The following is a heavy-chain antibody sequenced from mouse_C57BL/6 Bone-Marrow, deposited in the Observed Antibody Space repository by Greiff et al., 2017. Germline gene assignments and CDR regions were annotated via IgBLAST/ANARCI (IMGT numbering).Heavy chain of an antibody. J-gene: IGHJ2*01. CDR1: GYTFTSYW. CDR2: IDPSDSYT. Sequence: QVQLKQPGAELVKPGASVKLSCKASGYTFTSYWMQWVKQRPGQGLEWIGEIDPSDSYTNYNQKFKGKATLTVDTSSSTAYMQLSSLTSEDSAVYYCARLGDYDDFDYWGQGTTLTVSS. D-gene: IGHD2-4*01. CDR3: ARLGDYDDFDY. V-gene: IGHV1-50*01.